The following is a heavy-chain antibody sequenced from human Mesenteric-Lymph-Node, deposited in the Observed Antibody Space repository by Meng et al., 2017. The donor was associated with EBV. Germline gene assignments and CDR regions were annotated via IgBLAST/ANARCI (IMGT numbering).Heavy chain of an antibody. CDR1: GYPFTSYG. CDR2: ISGYNGNT. J-gene: IGHJ4*02. D-gene: IGHD1-26*01. V-gene: IGHV1-18*01. Sequence: WAEVTKPAAHLTVSCNASGYPFTSYGISWVRPAPGKGLEWMGWISGYNGNTNYAQKLQGRVTMTTDTSTSTAYMELGSLRSDDTAVYYCAREADGATFDYWGQGTLVTVSS. CDR3: AREADGATFDY.